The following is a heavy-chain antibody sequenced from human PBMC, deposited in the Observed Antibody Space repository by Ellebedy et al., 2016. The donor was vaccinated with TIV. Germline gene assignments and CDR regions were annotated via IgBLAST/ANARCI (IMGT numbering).Heavy chain of an antibody. CDR1: GGSISSYY. D-gene: IGHD3-3*01. CDR3: ARDEGGDFWSGYYYYGMDV. V-gene: IGHV4-59*01. Sequence: MPSETLSLTCTVSGGSISSYYWSWIRQPPGKGLEWIGYIYYSGSTNYNLSIKSRVTISVDTSKNQFSLKLSSVTAADTAVYYCARDEGGDFWSGYYYYGMDVWGQGTTVTVSS. CDR2: IYYSGST. J-gene: IGHJ6*02.